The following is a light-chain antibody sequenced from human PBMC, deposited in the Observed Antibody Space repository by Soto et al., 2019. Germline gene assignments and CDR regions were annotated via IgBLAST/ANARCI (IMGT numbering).Light chain of an antibody. CDR2: EVT. Sequence: QSALTQPPSASGSPGQSVTISCTGTSSDLRDSDFISWYQLYPGKAPKLMIYEVTKRPSGVPDRFSGSKSVNMAYLTVSGLQAEDEAEYYCSSYADFNNVLFGGGTKVTFL. J-gene: IGLJ3*02. V-gene: IGLV2-8*01. CDR3: SSYADFNNVL. CDR1: SSDLRDSDF.